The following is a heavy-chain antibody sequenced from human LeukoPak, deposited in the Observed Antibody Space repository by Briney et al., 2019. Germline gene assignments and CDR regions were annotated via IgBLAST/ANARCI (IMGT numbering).Heavy chain of an antibody. CDR1: GFTFSSYE. CDR2: ISSSGSTI. V-gene: IGHV3-48*03. D-gene: IGHD3-22*01. CDR3: ARHGGYYYDRIDY. Sequence: GGSLRLSCAASGFTFSSYEMNWVRQAPGKGLEWVSYISSSGSTIYYADSVKGRFTISRDNAKNSLYLQMNSLRAEDTAVYYCARHGGYYYDRIDYWGQGTLVTVSS. J-gene: IGHJ4*02.